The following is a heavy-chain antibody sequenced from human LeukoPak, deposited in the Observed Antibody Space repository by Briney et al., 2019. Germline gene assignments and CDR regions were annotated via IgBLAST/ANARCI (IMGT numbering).Heavy chain of an antibody. CDR2: INLGGSEK. CDR3: ASGNNDWSL. J-gene: IGHJ4*02. D-gene: IGHD3-9*01. CDR1: GFTFSNYY. Sequence: GGSLRLSCAASGFTFSNYYMSWVRQAPGKGLEWVANINLGGSEKYYVDSVKGRFTISRDNAKNSLYLQMNSLRTEDTAVYYCASGNNDWSLGGQGTLVTVSS. V-gene: IGHV3-7*03.